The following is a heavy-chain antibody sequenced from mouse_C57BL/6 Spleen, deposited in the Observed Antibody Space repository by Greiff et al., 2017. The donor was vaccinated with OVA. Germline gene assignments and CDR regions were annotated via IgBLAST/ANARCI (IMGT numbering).Heavy chain of an antibody. CDR3: ARNADSNYVGAMDY. CDR2: IWSGGST. CDR1: GFSLTSYG. Sequence: QVQLQESGPGLVQPSQSLSITCTVSGFSLTSYGVHWVRQSPGKGLEWLGVIWSGGSTDYNAAFISRLSISKDNSKSQVFFKMNSLQADDTAMYYCARNADSNYVGAMDYWGQGTSVTVSS. J-gene: IGHJ4*01. D-gene: IGHD2-5*01. V-gene: IGHV2-2*01.